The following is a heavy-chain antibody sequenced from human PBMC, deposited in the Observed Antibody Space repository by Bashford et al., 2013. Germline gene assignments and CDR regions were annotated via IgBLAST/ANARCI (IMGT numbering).Heavy chain of an antibody. CDR2: IYYSGST. CDR3: ARVREQWLVGADFDY. Sequence: SSETLSLTCTVSGGSVSSGSYYWSWIRQPPGKGLEWIGYIYYSGSTNYNPSLKSRVTISVDTSKNQFSLKLSSVTAADTAVYYCARVREQWLVGADFDYVGPGNPGHRLL. CDR1: GGSVSSGSYY. D-gene: IGHD6-19*01. J-gene: IGHJ4*02. V-gene: IGHV4-61*01.